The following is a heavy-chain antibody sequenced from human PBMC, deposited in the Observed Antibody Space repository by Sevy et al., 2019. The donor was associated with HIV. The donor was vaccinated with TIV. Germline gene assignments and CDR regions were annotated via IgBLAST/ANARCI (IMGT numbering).Heavy chain of an antibody. D-gene: IGHD3-10*01. J-gene: IGHJ6*02. CDR1: GFTFSTYS. CDR3: ARDGARITMVQGVMAYYHGMDV. CDR2: ISSSSNYI. V-gene: IGHV3-21*01. Sequence: GGSLRLSCAASGFTFSTYSMNWVRQAPGKGLEWVSSISSSSNYIYYADSVKGRFTISRDNAKNSLYLQMNSLRAEDTALYYCARDGARITMVQGVMAYYHGMDVWGHGTTVTVSS.